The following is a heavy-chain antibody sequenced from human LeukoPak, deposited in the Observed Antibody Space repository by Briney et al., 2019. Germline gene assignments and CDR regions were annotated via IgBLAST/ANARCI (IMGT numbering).Heavy chain of an antibody. CDR2: IYYTGST. Sequence: WGWIHQPPGKGLEWIGSIYYTGSTYDNPSLKSRVTISVDTSKNQFSLKLSSVTAADTAVYYCARRGGSGRAFDYWGQGTLVTVSS. D-gene: IGHD1-26*01. CDR3: ARRGGSGRAFDY. J-gene: IGHJ4*02. V-gene: IGHV4-39*01.